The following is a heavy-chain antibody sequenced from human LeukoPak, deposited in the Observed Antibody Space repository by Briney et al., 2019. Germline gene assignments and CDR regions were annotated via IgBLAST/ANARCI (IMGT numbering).Heavy chain of an antibody. V-gene: IGHV3-23*01. D-gene: IGHD1-20*01. Sequence: GGSLRLSCAASGFTFSSYAMSWVRQAPGKGLEWVSAISGSGGSTYYADSVKGRFTISRDNSKNTLYLQINSLRAEDTAIYYCAKSIRDRYYFDYWGQGTLVTVSS. CDR1: GFTFSSYA. CDR2: ISGSGGST. J-gene: IGHJ4*02. CDR3: AKSIRDRYYFDY.